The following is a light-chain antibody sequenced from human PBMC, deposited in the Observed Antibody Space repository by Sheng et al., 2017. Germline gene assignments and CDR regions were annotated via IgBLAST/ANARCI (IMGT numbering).Light chain of an antibody. CDR2: GAS. Sequence: EIVLTQSPGSLSLSPGERATLSCRASQSVSSNYLAWYQHKPGQAPRLLIYGASSRATGIPDRFRGSGSGTDFTLTISRLEPEDFAVYYCQQYGSSPPLTFGGGTKVEIK. CDR3: QQYGSSPPLT. J-gene: IGKJ4*01. V-gene: IGKV3-20*01. CDR1: QSVSSNY.